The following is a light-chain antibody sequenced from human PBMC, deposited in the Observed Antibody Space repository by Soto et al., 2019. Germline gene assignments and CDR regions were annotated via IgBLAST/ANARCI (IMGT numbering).Light chain of an antibody. J-gene: IGKJ3*01. Sequence: DIQMTQSPSSLSASVGDRVTITCRASLSISNFLNWYQQKPGKAPKLLIYAASSLQSGVPSRFSGSGSGTDFTLTISSLQPEDFATYFCQQSYSTFFPVGPGTTVDIK. CDR2: AAS. V-gene: IGKV1-39*01. CDR3: QQSYSTFFP. CDR1: LSISNF.